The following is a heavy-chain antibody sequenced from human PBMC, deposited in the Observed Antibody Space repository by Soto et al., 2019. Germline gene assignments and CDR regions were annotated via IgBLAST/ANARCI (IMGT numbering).Heavy chain of an antibody. Sequence: SVKVSCKASGFTFTSSAVQWVRQARGQRLEWIGWIVVGSGNTNYAQKLQERVTITRDMSTSTAYMELSSLRSEDTAVYYCAAEVPPGAETNLEFDYWGQGTLVTVSS. D-gene: IGHD1-1*01. CDR2: IVVGSGNT. V-gene: IGHV1-58*01. J-gene: IGHJ4*02. CDR1: GFTFTSSA. CDR3: AAEVPPGAETNLEFDY.